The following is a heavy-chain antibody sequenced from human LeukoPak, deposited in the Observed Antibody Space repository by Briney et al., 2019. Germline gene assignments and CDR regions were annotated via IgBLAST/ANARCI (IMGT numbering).Heavy chain of an antibody. CDR2: ISYDGSKT. CDR3: ARDPEAITMIVWGAFDI. D-gene: IGHD3-22*01. Sequence: PGGSLRLSCAASGFTFNIYAMHWVRQAPGKGLEWVAVISYDGSKTYYADSVKGRFTISRDNSKNTLYLQMNSLRAEDTAVYYCARDPEAITMIVWGAFDIWGQGTMVTVSS. CDR1: GFTFNIYA. J-gene: IGHJ3*02. V-gene: IGHV3-30-3*01.